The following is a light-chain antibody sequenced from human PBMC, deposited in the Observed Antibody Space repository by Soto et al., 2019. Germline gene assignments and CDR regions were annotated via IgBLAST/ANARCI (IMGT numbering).Light chain of an antibody. J-gene: IGKJ3*01. V-gene: IGKV1-27*01. Sequence: DIQMTQSPTSLSASVGDRVTITCRASQGIRNFVAWYQQKPGKAPKLLIYAASTLQSGVPSRFSGSGSATDFTLTINSLQPEDVATYSSQKYSSVPVFGPGTKVEIK. CDR2: AAS. CDR3: QKYSSVPV. CDR1: QGIRNF.